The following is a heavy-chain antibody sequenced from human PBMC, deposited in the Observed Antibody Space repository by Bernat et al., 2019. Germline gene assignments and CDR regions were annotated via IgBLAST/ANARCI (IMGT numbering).Heavy chain of an antibody. V-gene: IGHV3-30*18. CDR2: ISYDGSNK. Sequence: QVQLVESGGGVVQPGRPLRPSCAASGFTFSNYGMHWVRQAPGKGLEWVAVISYDGSNKHYADSVKGRFTISRDNSKNTLYLQMNSLRGQDTAVYYCAKEEALVTAGRGWFDPWGQGTLVTVSS. J-gene: IGHJ5*02. CDR3: AKEEALVTAGRGWFDP. D-gene: IGHD2-2*01. CDR1: GFTFSNYG.